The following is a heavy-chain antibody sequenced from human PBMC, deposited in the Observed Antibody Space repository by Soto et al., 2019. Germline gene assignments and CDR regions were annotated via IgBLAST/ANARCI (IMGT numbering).Heavy chain of an antibody. J-gene: IGHJ3*02. V-gene: IGHV3-23*01. D-gene: IGHD1-7*01. CDR1: GFTFSTYS. CDR3: AKCMQAYWNYDAHQI. Sequence: EVKLLESGGGLVQPGGSLRLSCAASGFTFSTYSMSWVRQAPGKGLEWVAHITASGGTTYYADSVKGRFTISRETSRNTLYLQMNGLRADDPALYYCAKCMQAYWNYDAHQIWGQGRMVTVSS. CDR2: ITASGGTT.